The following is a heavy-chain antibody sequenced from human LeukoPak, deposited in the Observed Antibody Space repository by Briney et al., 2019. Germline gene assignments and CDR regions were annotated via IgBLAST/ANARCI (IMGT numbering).Heavy chain of an antibody. D-gene: IGHD2-15*01. V-gene: IGHV1-69*04. CDR3: ARDLGGSRYYYGMDV. J-gene: IGHJ6*02. CDR2: IIPILGIA. CDR1: GGTFGSYA. Sequence: SVKVSCKASGGTFGSYAISWVRQAPGQGLEWMGRIIPILGIANYAQKFQGRVTITADKSTSTAYMELSSLRSEDTAVYYCARDLGGSRYYYGMDVWGQGTTVTVSS.